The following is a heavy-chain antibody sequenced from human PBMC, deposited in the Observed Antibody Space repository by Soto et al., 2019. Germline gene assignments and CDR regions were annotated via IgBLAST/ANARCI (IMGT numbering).Heavy chain of an antibody. V-gene: IGHV3-64D*06. Sequence: GGSLRLSCSASGFTFSSYAMHWVRQAPGKGLEYVSAISSNGGSTYYADSVKGRFTISRDNSKNTLYLQMSSLRAEDTAVYYCVKAYLAYYYGSGSYGPWGFDPWGQGTLVTVSS. CDR1: GFTFSSYA. CDR3: VKAYLAYYYGSGSYGPWGFDP. D-gene: IGHD3-10*01. CDR2: ISSNGGST. J-gene: IGHJ5*02.